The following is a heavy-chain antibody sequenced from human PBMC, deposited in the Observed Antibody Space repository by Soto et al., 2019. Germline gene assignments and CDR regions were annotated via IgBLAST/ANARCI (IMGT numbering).Heavy chain of an antibody. J-gene: IGHJ5*02. CDR1: VGSISSYY. D-gene: IGHD6-6*01. CDR3: ARDRGSSEGGSWFDP. CDR2: IYYSGST. V-gene: IGHV4-59*01. Sequence: ETLSLTCTVSVGSISSYYWSWIRQPPGKGLEWIGYIYYSGSTNYNPSLKSRVTISVDTSKNQFSLKLSSVTAADTAVYYCARDRGSSEGGSWFDPWGQGTLVTVSS.